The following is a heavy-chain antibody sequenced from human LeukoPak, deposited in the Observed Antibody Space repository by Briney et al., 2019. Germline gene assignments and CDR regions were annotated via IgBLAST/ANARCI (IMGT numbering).Heavy chain of an antibody. D-gene: IGHD3-3*01. Sequence: GWSLRLSFAASGLTFSSFAMSWVRQAPGKGRDWVGGISCSGAIPNHAGSVKGRFTISRDNSKNTLYLQTDNLRFEDTAVYYCAKDVGDFWSGYYTAPFDYWGQGFLATVSS. CDR1: GLTFSSFA. CDR3: AKDVGDFWSGYYTAPFDY. CDR2: ISCSGAIP. V-gene: IGHV3-23*01. J-gene: IGHJ4*02.